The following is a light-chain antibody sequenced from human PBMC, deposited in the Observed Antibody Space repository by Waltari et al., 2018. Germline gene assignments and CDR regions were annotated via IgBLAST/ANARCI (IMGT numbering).Light chain of an antibody. J-gene: IGLJ1*01. CDR1: SSNTGINT. Sequence: QSVLTQPPSASGTPGQSVTLPCSGSSSNTGINTVHWYQKLPGTAPKLVIYRNDERPSGVPDRFSGSRSGTSASLAISGLHSEDEADYYCASWDDDMHGYAFGTGTKVTVL. V-gene: IGLV1-44*01. CDR2: RND. CDR3: ASWDDDMHGYA.